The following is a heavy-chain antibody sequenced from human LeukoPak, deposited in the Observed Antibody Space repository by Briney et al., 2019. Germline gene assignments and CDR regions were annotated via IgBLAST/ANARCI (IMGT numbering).Heavy chain of an antibody. Sequence: SETLSLTCTVSGGSVSGGSYYWSWIRQPPGKGLEWIGYIYYSGSTNYNPSLKSRVTISVDTSKNQFSLKLSSVTAADTAVYYCARYARGVVVPAASIYYGMDVWGKGTTVTVSS. CDR1: GGSVSGGSYY. J-gene: IGHJ6*04. D-gene: IGHD2-2*01. CDR2: IYYSGST. V-gene: IGHV4-61*01. CDR3: ARYARGVVVPAASIYYGMDV.